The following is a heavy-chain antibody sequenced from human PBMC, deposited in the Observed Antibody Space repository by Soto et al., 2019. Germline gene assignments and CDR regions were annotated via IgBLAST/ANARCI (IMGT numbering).Heavy chain of an antibody. D-gene: IGHD1-26*01. V-gene: IGHV3-33*01. J-gene: IGHJ4*02. Sequence: QVQLVESGGGVVQPGRSLRLSCAASGFTFSSYGMHWVRQAPGKGLEWVAVIWYDGSNKYYADSVKGRFTISRDNSKNTLYLQMNSLRAEDTAVYYCARGGLWWELLAPFDYWGQGTLVTVSS. CDR1: GFTFSSYG. CDR3: ARGGLWWELLAPFDY. CDR2: IWYDGSNK.